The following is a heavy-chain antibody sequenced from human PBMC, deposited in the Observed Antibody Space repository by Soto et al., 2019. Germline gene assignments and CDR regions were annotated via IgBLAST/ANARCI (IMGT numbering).Heavy chain of an antibody. CDR1: GGTFSSYA. D-gene: IGHD3-22*01. CDR2: IIPIFGTA. Sequence: SVKVSCKASGGTFSSYAISWVRQAPGQGLEWMGGIIPIFGTANYAQKFQGRVTITADESTSTAYMELSSLRSEDTAVYYCARGGYYYDSSGYYGSTHDAFDIWGQGTMVNVSS. CDR3: ARGGYYYDSSGYYGSTHDAFDI. J-gene: IGHJ3*02. V-gene: IGHV1-69*13.